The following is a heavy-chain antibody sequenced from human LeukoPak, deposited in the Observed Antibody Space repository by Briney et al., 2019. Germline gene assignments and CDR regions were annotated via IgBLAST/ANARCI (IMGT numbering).Heavy chain of an antibody. V-gene: IGHV1-8*02. Sequence: ASVKVSCKASGYTFTGYYMHWVRQAPGQGLEWMGWMHPNSGNTGYAQNFQGRVTMTRNTSISTAYMELSSLRSEDTAVYYCARGGPAAATHKYFQYWGQGTLVTVSS. CDR1: GYTFTGYY. D-gene: IGHD2-15*01. J-gene: IGHJ1*01. CDR2: MHPNSGNT. CDR3: ARGGPAAATHKYFQY.